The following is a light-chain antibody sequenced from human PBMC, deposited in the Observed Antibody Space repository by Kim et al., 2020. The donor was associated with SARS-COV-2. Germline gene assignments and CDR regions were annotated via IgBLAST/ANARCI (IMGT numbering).Light chain of an antibody. V-gene: IGLV2-23*02. Sequence: GQSITISCTGTSSDVGSYNLVSWYQQHPGKAPKLMIYEVSKRPSGVSNRFSGFKSGNTASLTISGLQAEDEADYYCCSYAGSSLYVFGTGTKVTVL. CDR2: EVS. CDR3: CSYAGSSLYV. CDR1: SSDVGSYNL. J-gene: IGLJ1*01.